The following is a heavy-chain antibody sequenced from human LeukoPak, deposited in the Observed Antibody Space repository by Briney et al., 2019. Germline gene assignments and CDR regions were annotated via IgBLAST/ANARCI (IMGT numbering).Heavy chain of an antibody. Sequence: GGSLRLSCAASGFAVNTYYMSWIRQAPRKGLEWVSMINTGGSTRYADSVKGRFTISRDNSKNTVYLQMNSLRADDTALYYCSRESSQSHASDIWGQGTMVTVPS. CDR1: GFAVNTYY. D-gene: IGHD6-19*01. CDR3: SRESSQSHASDI. J-gene: IGHJ3*02. CDR2: INTGGST. V-gene: IGHV3-53*01.